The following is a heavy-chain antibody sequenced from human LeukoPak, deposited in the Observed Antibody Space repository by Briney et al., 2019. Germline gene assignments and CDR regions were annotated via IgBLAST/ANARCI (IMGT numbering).Heavy chain of an antibody. CDR1: GFTFSNYW. V-gene: IGHV3-7*03. D-gene: IGHD3-3*01. CDR3: AKDRTRQAY. J-gene: IGHJ4*02. Sequence: GGSLRLSCAASGFTFSNYWMSWVRQTPGKGLEWVANIKEDGSDKYYVDSLKGRFTISRDNAKNSLYLQTNSLRAEDTAVYYCAKDRTRQAYWGQGTLVTVSS. CDR2: IKEDGSDK.